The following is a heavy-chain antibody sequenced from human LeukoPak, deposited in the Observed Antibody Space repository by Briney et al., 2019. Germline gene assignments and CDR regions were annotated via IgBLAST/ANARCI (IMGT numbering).Heavy chain of an antibody. CDR3: ARAGGYCSSTSCYLTAFDI. CDR1: GFTFSDHY. CDR2: ISSSSSYI. D-gene: IGHD2-2*01. J-gene: IGHJ3*02. V-gene: IGHV3-21*01. Sequence: GGSLRLSCAASGFTFSDHYMDWVRQAPGKGLEWVSSISSSSSYIYYADSVKGRFTISRDNAKNSLYLQMNSLRAEDTAVYYCARAGGYCSSTSCYLTAFDIWGQGTMVTVSS.